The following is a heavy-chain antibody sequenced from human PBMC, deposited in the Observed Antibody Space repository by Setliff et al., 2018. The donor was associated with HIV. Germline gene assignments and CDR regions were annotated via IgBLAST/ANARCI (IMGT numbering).Heavy chain of an antibody. CDR2: IYYSGTT. D-gene: IGHD4-17*01. Sequence: SETLSLTCTVSGGSVHSGSYYWSWVRQPPGKGLEWIGYIYYSGTTYYNPSLKSRVTMSIDTSKNQFSLKVRSVSAADTAVYYCARDPPGYGDANDYWGQGTLVTVSS. J-gene: IGHJ4*02. CDR3: ARDPPGYGDANDY. V-gene: IGHV4-61*01. CDR1: GGSVHSGSYY.